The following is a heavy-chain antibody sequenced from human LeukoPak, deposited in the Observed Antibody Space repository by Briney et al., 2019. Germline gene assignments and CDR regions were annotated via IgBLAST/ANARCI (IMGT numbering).Heavy chain of an antibody. D-gene: IGHD6-19*01. CDR2: IGRSGGSS. Sequence: GGSLRLSCAASGFTFTNYAMSWVRQGPGKGLEWVSGIGRSGGSSYYADSVKGRFTISRDNSKNTLSLQMTSLRAEDTAVYYCAGSTGWARYFDYWGQGTLVTVSS. V-gene: IGHV3-23*01. CDR1: GFTFTNYA. J-gene: IGHJ4*02. CDR3: AGSTGWARYFDY.